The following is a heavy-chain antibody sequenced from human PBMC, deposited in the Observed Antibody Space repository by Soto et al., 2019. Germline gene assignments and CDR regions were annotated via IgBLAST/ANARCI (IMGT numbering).Heavy chain of an antibody. V-gene: IGHV3-21*06. Sequence: EVHLVEAGGGLVKPGESLTLSCAASGFTFGSFTLNWVRQAPGKGLEWVSSISSSSAYIYYAESVKGRFTISRDNARSTLYLQMNSLILDDTAVYFCARDGLTFGGDWGQGTLVAVSS. CDR1: GFTFGSFT. D-gene: IGHD3-16*01. CDR2: ISSSSAYI. CDR3: ARDGLTFGGD. J-gene: IGHJ4*02.